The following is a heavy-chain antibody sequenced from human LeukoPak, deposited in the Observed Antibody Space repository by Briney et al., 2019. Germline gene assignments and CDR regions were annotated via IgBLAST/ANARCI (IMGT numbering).Heavy chain of an antibody. CDR2: TSGSGGTT. V-gene: IGHV3-23*01. Sequence: GGSLRLSCAASGFTFSSYAMSWVRQAPGKGLEWVSGTSGSGGTTEYADSVKGRFTISRDNSKNTLYLQMNSLRAEDTAVYYCAKVRPTVVVAATRGAFDYWGQGPQVTVSS. CDR3: AKVRPTVVVAATRGAFDY. J-gene: IGHJ4*02. CDR1: GFTFSSYA. D-gene: IGHD2-15*01.